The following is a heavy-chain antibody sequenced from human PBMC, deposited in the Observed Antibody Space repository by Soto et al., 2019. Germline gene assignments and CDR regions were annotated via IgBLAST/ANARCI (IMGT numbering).Heavy chain of an antibody. V-gene: IGHV3-23*01. Sequence: GGSLRLSCAASGFTFSSYAMSWVRQAQGKGLEWVSAISGSGGSTYYADSVKGRFTISRDNSKNTLYLQMNSLRAEDTAVYYCAKLKRVLRFLEWFQDAFDIWGQGTMVTVSS. J-gene: IGHJ3*02. D-gene: IGHD3-3*01. CDR2: ISGSGGST. CDR1: GFTFSSYA. CDR3: AKLKRVLRFLEWFQDAFDI.